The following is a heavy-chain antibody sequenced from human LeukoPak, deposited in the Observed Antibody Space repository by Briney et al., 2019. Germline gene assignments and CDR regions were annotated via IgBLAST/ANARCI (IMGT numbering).Heavy chain of an antibody. CDR1: GGSISSYY. V-gene: IGHV4-59*08. J-gene: IGHJ3*02. Sequence: SETLSLTCTVSGGSISSYYWSWIRQPPGKGLEWIGYIYYSGSTNYNPSLKSRVTISVDTSKNQFSLKLSSVTAADTAVYYCASWQLGDAFDIWGQGTMVTVSS. CDR3: ASWQLGDAFDI. D-gene: IGHD6-13*01. CDR2: IYYSGST.